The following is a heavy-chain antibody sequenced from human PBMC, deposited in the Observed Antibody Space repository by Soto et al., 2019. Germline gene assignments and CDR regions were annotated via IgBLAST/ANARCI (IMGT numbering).Heavy chain of an antibody. CDR3: AREKRGAAAGDAFDI. J-gene: IGHJ3*02. CDR1: GFTFSSYS. Sequence: GGSLRLSCAASGFTFSSYSMNWVRQAPGKGLEWVSSISSSSSYIYYADSVKGRFTISRDNAKNSLYLQMNSLRAEDTAVYYCAREKRGAAAGDAFDIWGQGTMVTVSS. CDR2: ISSSSSYI. V-gene: IGHV3-21*01. D-gene: IGHD6-13*01.